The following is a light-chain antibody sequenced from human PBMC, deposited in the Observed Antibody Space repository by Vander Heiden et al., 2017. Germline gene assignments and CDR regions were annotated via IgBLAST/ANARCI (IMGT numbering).Light chain of an antibody. V-gene: IGKV3-11*01. CDR2: DAS. CDR1: QSVSSY. J-gene: IGKJ2*01. Sequence: EIVLTQSPATLSLSPGERATLSCRASQSVSSYQAWYQQKPGQAPRLLIYDASNRATGIPARFSGSGSGTDFTFTISSLEPEDFAVYYCQQRSNWPSYTFGQGTKLEIK. CDR3: QQRSNWPSYT.